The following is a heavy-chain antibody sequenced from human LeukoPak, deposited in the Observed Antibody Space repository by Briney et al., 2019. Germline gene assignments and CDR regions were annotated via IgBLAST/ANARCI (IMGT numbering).Heavy chain of an antibody. D-gene: IGHD1-26*01. V-gene: IGHV3-23*01. CDR2: IDGSDGAS. CDR3: ARVDSGNYDY. CDR1: GFRFSCYV. Sequence: PGGSLRLSCAASGFRFSCYVMSWVRQAPGKGLEYVSSIDGSDGASYYADSVKGRFTISRDNSKNTLFLQMNSLRVEDTAVYYCARVDSGNYDYWGQGTLLTVSS. J-gene: IGHJ4*02.